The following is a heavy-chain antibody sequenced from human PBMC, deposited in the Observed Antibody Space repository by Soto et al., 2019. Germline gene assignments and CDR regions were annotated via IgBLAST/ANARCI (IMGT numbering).Heavy chain of an antibody. Sequence: SETLSLTCSVSGGSIKSYYWSWIRQAPGKGLEWIGYIYYGGSTDYNPSLKSRVTIFVDTSKNQFSLKLSSVTAADTALYYCARQGYYGSGSYYKFRWFDPWGQGTLVTVSS. CDR1: GGSIKSYY. D-gene: IGHD3-10*01. V-gene: IGHV4-59*08. CDR2: IYYGGST. J-gene: IGHJ5*02. CDR3: ARQGYYGSGSYYKFRWFDP.